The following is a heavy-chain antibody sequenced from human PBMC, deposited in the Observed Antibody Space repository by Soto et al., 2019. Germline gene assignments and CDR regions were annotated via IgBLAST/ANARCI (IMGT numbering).Heavy chain of an antibody. J-gene: IGHJ4*02. CDR2: ISGSGGST. CDR1: GFTFSSYA. Sequence: GGSLRLSCAASGFTFSSYAMSWVRQAPGKGLEWVSAISGSGGSTYYADSVKGRFTISRDNSKNTLYLQMNSLRAEDTAVYYCANSVAGLEWFPFDYWGQGTLVTVSS. D-gene: IGHD3-3*01. V-gene: IGHV3-23*01. CDR3: ANSVAGLEWFPFDY.